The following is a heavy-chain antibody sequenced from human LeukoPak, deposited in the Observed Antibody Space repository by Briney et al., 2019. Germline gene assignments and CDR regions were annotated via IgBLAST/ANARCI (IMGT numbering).Heavy chain of an antibody. CDR1: GFTFSSFA. D-gene: IGHD6-13*01. J-gene: IGHJ4*02. CDR2: MSGDATST. V-gene: IGHV3-23*01. Sequence: GGSLRLSCAASGFTFSSFAMNWVRQAPGKGLEWVSTMSGDATSTYYADSVKGRFTISRDNSKNTLYMQMNSLRAEDTAVYYCAKRTSGSSWYSSDYWGQGTLVTVSS. CDR3: AKRTSGSSWYSSDY.